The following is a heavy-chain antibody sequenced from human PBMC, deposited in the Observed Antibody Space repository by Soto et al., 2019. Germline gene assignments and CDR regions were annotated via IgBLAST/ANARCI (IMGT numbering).Heavy chain of an antibody. CDR1: YAHIRALNVF. CDR2: IDYSGTA. Sequence: ETPSLTYIVSYAHIRALNVFWGWVRQPPGKGLEWIGNIDYSGTAYFNPSLGTRVTFPVDTSKNQFSLTLYSVTAADTAVYYCARTTGRHLDFWCQG. V-gene: IGHV4-39*01. D-gene: IGHD4-4*01. J-gene: IGHJ4*02. CDR3: ARTTGRHLDF.